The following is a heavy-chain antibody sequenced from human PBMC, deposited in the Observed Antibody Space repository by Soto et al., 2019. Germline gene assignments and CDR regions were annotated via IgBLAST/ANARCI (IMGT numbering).Heavy chain of an antibody. Sequence: EVQLLQSGGGLARPGGSLRLSCTASGFTLQNYAMAWVRQAPGKGLEWVSTLIGGHYGTAYSYSVKGRFTVSRDNSKHCLYLQMNSLGVEDTAMYFFAKGKSTGDIDWFDPWGQGSLVTVSS. CDR3: AKGKSTGDIDWFDP. J-gene: IGHJ5*02. D-gene: IGHD3-10*01. CDR1: GFTLQNYA. CDR2: LIGGHYGT. V-gene: IGHV3-23*01.